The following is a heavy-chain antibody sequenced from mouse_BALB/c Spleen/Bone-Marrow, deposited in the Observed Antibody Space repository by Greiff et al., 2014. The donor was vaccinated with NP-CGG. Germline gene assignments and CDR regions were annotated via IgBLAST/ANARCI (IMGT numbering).Heavy chain of an antibody. Sequence: EVQVVESGGGLVQPGGSLKLSCAASGFTFSSYGMSWVRRTPDKRLELVASINSNGGSTYYPDSVKGRVTISRDNAKNTLSLQMSSLKSEDTAMYYCARGNYGNYVDYFDYWGQGTTLTVSS. V-gene: IGHV5-6-3*01. CDR1: GFTFSSYG. J-gene: IGHJ2*01. D-gene: IGHD2-1*01. CDR2: INSNGGST. CDR3: ARGNYGNYVDYFDY.